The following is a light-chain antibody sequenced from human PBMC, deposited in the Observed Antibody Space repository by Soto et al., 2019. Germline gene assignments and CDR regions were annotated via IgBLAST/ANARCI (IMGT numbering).Light chain of an antibody. J-gene: IGKJ1*01. V-gene: IGKV3-20*01. CDR2: GAS. Sequence: LTQSPSSLSASAGDRATISCRASQSVSSNLAWYQQKPGQAPRLLIYGASSRATGIPDRFSGSGSGTDFTLTISRLEPEDFAVYYCQQYGSSSWTFGQGTKVDIK. CDR1: QSVSSN. CDR3: QQYGSSSWT.